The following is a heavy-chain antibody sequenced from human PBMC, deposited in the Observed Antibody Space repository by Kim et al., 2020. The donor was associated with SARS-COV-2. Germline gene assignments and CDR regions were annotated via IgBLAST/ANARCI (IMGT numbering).Heavy chain of an antibody. V-gene: IGHV1-3*01. CDR3: ARGYCSGGSCQNWFDP. CDR1: GYTFTSYA. D-gene: IGHD2-15*01. J-gene: IGHJ5*02. CDR2: INAGNGNT. Sequence: ASVKVSCKASGYTFTSYAMHWVRQAPGQRLEWMGWINAGNGNTKYSQKFQGRVTITRDTSASTAYMELSSLRSEDTAVYYCARGYCSGGSCQNWFDPWGQGTLVTVSS.